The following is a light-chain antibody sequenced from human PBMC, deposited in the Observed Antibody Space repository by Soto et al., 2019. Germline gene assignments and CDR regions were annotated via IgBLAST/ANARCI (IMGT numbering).Light chain of an antibody. CDR2: TAA. Sequence: DIQMTQSPSSLSASVGDRVTITCRASQSISSNLNWYQQKPGKAPKLLIYTAASLQSGVLSRFSGSGSGTDFTLTIASLQLEDFATYYCQQSNSLPPTFGQGTKVEIK. CDR3: QQSNSLPPT. J-gene: IGKJ1*01. CDR1: QSISSN. V-gene: IGKV1-39*01.